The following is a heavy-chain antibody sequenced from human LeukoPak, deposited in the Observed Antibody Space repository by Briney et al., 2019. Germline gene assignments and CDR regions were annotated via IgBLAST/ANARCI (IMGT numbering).Heavy chain of an antibody. CDR3: ARTQSQSGSYRYYFGY. CDR2: IYYISNT. V-gene: IGHV4-61*08. Sequence: TSETLSLTFTVSGASVGSAGYYWSWIRQPPGGGLEWIGYIYYISNTNYNPSLRSRVTMSVDPSKNQFSLKLNSVTAADTAVYYCARTQSQSGSYRYYFGYWGQGTLVTVSS. D-gene: IGHD1-26*01. J-gene: IGHJ4*02. CDR1: GASVGSAGYY.